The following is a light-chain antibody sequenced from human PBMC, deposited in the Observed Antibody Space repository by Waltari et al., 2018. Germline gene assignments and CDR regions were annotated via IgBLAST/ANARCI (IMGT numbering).Light chain of an antibody. J-gene: IGLJ1*01. Sequence: QSVLTQPPSASGTPGQRVALSCSGSTSNIGTNTVAWYQQLPGTAPKLLIYNDYHRPSGVPDRVSGSRPVPSASLAISGLQSEDEAEYYCAAWDGSLNGQVFGTGTQLTVL. V-gene: IGLV1-44*01. CDR2: NDY. CDR1: TSNIGTNT. CDR3: AAWDGSLNGQV.